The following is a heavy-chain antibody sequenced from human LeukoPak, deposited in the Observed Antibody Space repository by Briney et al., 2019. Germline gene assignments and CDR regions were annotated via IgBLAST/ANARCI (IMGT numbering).Heavy chain of an antibody. Sequence: GGSLRLSCEASGFTFSTYWIIWVRQAPGKGLEWVANINQDGSERHYVDSLRGRFTISRDNAKNSLFLQMSSLRAEDTAVYFCTRDLYYFDSHGYYASDHWGQGTLVTVSS. V-gene: IGHV3-7*01. CDR3: TRDLYYFDSHGYYASDH. J-gene: IGHJ4*02. CDR2: INQDGSER. D-gene: IGHD3-22*01. CDR1: GFTFSTYW.